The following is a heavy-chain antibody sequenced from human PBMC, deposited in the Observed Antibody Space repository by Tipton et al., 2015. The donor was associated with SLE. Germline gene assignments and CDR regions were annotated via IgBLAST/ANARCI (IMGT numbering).Heavy chain of an antibody. CDR2: IYYSGTT. D-gene: IGHD3-10*01. V-gene: IGHV4-59*01. Sequence: TLSLTCTVSGGSIRNYYWGWIRQSPGKGLEWIGYIYYSGTTYYNPSLKSRATISVDTSKNQFSLKLSYVTAADTAMYYCARPRARPQNDGFDVWGQGTMVTVSS. CDR1: GGSIRNYY. J-gene: IGHJ3*01. CDR3: ARPRARPQNDGFDV.